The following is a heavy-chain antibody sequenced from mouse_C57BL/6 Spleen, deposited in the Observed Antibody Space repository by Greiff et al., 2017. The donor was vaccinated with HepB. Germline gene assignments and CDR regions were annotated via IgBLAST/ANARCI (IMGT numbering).Heavy chain of an antibody. CDR2: IDPETGGT. D-gene: IGHD1-1*01. V-gene: IGHV1-15*01. Sequence: QVQLQQSGAELVRPGASVTLSCKASGYTFTDYEMHWVKQTPVHGLEWIGAIDPETGGTAYNQKFKGKAILTADKSSSTAYMELRSLTSEDSAVYYCTRWGLLYFDYWGQGTTLTVSS. CDR3: TRWGLLYFDY. CDR1: GYTFTDYE. J-gene: IGHJ2*01.